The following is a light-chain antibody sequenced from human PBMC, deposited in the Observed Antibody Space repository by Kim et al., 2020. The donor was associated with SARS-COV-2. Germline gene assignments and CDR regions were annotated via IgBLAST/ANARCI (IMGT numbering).Light chain of an antibody. V-gene: IGKV1-8*01. CDR1: QGISSY. Sequence: ASTGDRVTITCRASQGISSYLAWYQQKPGKAPKLLIYAASNLQGGVPSRFSGSGSGTDFTLTISCLQSEDFATYYCQQYYSYPRTFGQGTKVDIK. CDR3: QQYYSYPRT. J-gene: IGKJ1*01. CDR2: AAS.